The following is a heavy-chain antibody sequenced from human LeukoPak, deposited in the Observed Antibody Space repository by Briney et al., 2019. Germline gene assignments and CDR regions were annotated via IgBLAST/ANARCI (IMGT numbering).Heavy chain of an antibody. J-gene: IGHJ4*02. CDR3: VKSRRVGANQRGLFDY. CDR2: MSYDGSKE. D-gene: IGHD1-26*01. Sequence: PGGSLRLSCAASGFTFSSYGMHWVRQAPGKGLEWVAVMSYDGSKEYYADSVKGRFTISRDNSKNTLYLQMNSLRVEDTAVYYCVKSRRVGANQRGLFDYWGQGTLVTVSS. V-gene: IGHV3-30*18. CDR1: GFTFSSYG.